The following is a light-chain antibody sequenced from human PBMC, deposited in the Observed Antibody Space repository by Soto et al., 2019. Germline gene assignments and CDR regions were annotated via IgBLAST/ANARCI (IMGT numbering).Light chain of an antibody. CDR3: QCCYSGLSGFYV. Sequence: QSVLTQPPSASGAPGQRVTISCTGSSCNIGAGYDVHWYQQLPGTAPKLLLYVNSNRPSGVPDRFSGSKSGTSASLAITGLEAEGEADYYYQCCYSGLSGFYVFGAGTKVTVL. V-gene: IGLV1-40*01. CDR2: VNS. CDR1: SCNIGAGYD. J-gene: IGLJ1*01.